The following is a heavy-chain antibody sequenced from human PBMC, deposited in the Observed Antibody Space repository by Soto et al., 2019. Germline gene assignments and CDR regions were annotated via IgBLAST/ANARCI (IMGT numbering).Heavy chain of an antibody. CDR2: ISSSSYI. J-gene: IGHJ4*02. Sequence: EVQLVESGGGLVKPGGSLRLSCAASGFTFSSYSMNWVRQAPGKGLEWVSSISSSSYIYYADSVKGRFTISRDNAKNSLYLQMNSLRAEDTAVYYCARMAVAGIFDYWGQGTLVTVSS. V-gene: IGHV3-21*01. D-gene: IGHD6-19*01. CDR1: GFTFSSYS. CDR3: ARMAVAGIFDY.